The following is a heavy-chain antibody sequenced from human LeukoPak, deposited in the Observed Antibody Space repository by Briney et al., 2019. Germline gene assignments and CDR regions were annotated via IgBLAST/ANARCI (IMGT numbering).Heavy chain of an antibody. J-gene: IGHJ4*02. Sequence: ASVKVSCKASGYTFTSYAMNWVRQAPGQGPEWMGWINTNTGNPTYAQGFTGRVVFSLDTSVSTAYLQISSLKAEDTAVYYCARITQSSSGWYMWDRRVGYFDYWGQGTLVTVSS. CDR1: GYTFTSYA. V-gene: IGHV7-4-1*02. CDR3: ARITQSSSGWYMWDRRVGYFDY. D-gene: IGHD6-19*01. CDR2: INTNTGNP.